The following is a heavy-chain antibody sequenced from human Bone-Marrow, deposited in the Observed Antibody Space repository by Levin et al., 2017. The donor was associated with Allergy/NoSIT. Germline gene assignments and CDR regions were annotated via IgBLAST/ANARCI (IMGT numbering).Heavy chain of an antibody. CDR2: ISYTGIT. CDR1: DGSISGFY. J-gene: IGHJ4*02. V-gene: IGHV4-59*08. CDR3: ARHRVEMSTMYCFDN. D-gene: IGHD5-24*01. Sequence: PSETLSLTCTVSDGSISGFYWSWIRLPPGKGLEWIGYISYTGITNYTPSLRGRITISVDTSKNQLSLKLSSVTAADTAVYFCARHRVEMSTMYCFDNWGQGSLVTVSS.